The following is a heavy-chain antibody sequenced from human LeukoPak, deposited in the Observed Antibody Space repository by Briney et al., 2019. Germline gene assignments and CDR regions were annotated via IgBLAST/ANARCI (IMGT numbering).Heavy chain of an antibody. Sequence: ASVKVSCKASGYTFTSYGIRWVRQAPGQGLEWMGWISAYNGNTNYAQNLQGRVTMTTDTSTSTAYMELRSLRSADTAVYYCARDMPGGLYYYGSGSYDAFDIWGQGTMVTVSS. CDR1: GYTFTSYG. V-gene: IGHV1-18*01. CDR2: ISAYNGNT. CDR3: ARDMPGGLYYYGSGSYDAFDI. D-gene: IGHD3-10*01. J-gene: IGHJ3*02.